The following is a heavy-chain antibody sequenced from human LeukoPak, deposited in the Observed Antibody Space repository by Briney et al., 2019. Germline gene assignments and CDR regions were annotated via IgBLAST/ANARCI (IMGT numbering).Heavy chain of an antibody. J-gene: IGHJ4*02. CDR1: GFNFSDSA. CDR3: TRPGDDVGDY. Sequence: GGSLKLSCAVCGFNFSDSAMHWVRQASGKGLEWVGRIRSKTKNYATSYGASVRGRFTISRYDSKNTAYLQMNSLKTEDTAVYYCTRPGDDVGDYWGQGTLVTVSS. CDR2: IRSKTKNYAT. V-gene: IGHV3-73*01. D-gene: IGHD4-17*01.